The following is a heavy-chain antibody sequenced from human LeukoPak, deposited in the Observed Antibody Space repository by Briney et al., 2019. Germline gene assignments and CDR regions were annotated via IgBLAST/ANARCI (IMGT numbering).Heavy chain of an antibody. J-gene: IGHJ4*02. D-gene: IGHD6-19*01. CDR2: IYYSGST. Sequence: PSETLSLTCSVNRRSVVKGKRIDLGQPPGKRLEWIGYIYYSGSTNYNPSLKSRVTISVDTSKNQFSLKLSSVTAADTAVYYCARGDGGWYGTEDYWGQGTLVTVSS. CDR1: RRSVVKGK. V-gene: IGHV4-59*02. CDR3: ARGDGGWYGTEDY.